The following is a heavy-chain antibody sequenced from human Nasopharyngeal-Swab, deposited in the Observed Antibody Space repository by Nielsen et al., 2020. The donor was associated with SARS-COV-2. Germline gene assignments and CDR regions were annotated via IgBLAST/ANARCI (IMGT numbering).Heavy chain of an antibody. D-gene: IGHD3-22*01. CDR3: AGGSSGYSYAFDI. V-gene: IGHV3-23*01. Sequence: VRQAPGKGLEWLSSTTGSGGTTYYTDSVKGRFTISRDNSRNTLYLQMNSLRAEDTAIYYCAGGSSGYSYAFDIWGQGTMVTVSS. CDR2: TTGSGGTT. J-gene: IGHJ3*02.